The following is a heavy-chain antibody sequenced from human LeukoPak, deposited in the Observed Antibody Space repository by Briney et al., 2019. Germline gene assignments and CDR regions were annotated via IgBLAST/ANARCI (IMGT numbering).Heavy chain of an antibody. D-gene: IGHD3-22*01. CDR3: ARESTVYDSSGFGGDY. V-gene: IGHV1-2*02. CDR1: VYTFTGYY. Sequence: ASVKVSCKASVYTFTGYYMHWVRQAPGQGLDWMGWINPNSGGTNYAQKFQGRVTMTRDTSISTAYMELSRLRSDDTAVYYCARESTVYDSSGFGGDYWGQGTVVTVSS. J-gene: IGHJ4*02. CDR2: INPNSGGT.